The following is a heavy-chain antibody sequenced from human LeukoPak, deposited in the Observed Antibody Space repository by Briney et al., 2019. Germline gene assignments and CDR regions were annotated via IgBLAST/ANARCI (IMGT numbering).Heavy chain of an antibody. J-gene: IGHJ3*02. CDR3: ARGRGSGSRASDI. CDR2: INTNTGNP. CDR1: GYIFSGYG. Sequence: GASVKVSCKASGYIFSGYGMNWVRQAPGQALEWMGWINTNTGNPMYAQGFTGRFVFSLDTSVSTAYLQISSLKAEDTAVYYCARGRGSGSRASDIWGQGTMVTVSS. V-gene: IGHV7-4-1*02. D-gene: IGHD2-15*01.